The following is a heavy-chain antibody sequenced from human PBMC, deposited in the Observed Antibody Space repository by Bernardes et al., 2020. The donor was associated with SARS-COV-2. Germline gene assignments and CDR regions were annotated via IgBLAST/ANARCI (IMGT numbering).Heavy chain of an antibody. CDR3: ATGPALVPAAREAWFDP. CDR2: FDPEDGET. CDR1: VYTLTELS. J-gene: IGHJ5*02. V-gene: IGHV1-24*01. D-gene: IGHD2-2*01. Sequence: ASVKVSCKVSVYTLTELSMHWVRQAPGKGLEWMGGFDPEDGETIYAQKFQGRVTMTEDTSTDTAYMELSSLRSEDTAVYYCATGPALVPAAREAWFDPWGQGTLVTVSS.